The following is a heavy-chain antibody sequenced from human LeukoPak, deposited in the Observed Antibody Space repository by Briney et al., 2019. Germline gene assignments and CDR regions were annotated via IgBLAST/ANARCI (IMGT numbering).Heavy chain of an antibody. J-gene: IGHJ6*02. CDR1: GGTLSSYA. D-gene: IGHD5-18*01. CDR2: IIPILGIA. V-gene: IGHV1-69*04. Sequence: ASVKVSCKASGGTLSSYAISWVRQAPGQGLEWMGRIIPILGIANYAQKFQGRVTITADKSTSTAYMELSSLRSEDTAVYYCARDVRTDTAMYYYYGMDVWGQGTTVTVSS. CDR3: ARDVRTDTAMYYYYGMDV.